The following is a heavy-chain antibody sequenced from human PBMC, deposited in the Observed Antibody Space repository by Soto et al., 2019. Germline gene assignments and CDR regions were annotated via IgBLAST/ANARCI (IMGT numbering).Heavy chain of an antibody. Sequence: QITLKESGPTLVKPTQTLTLTCTFSGFSLSTSGVGVGWIRQPPGKALEWLALIYWDDDKRYSPSLKSRLTLTKDTSKNQVVLTMTTMDPVDTATYYCAHSLIPNWGSRGAFDYWGQGTQVTVSS. V-gene: IGHV2-5*02. J-gene: IGHJ4*02. CDR3: AHSLIPNWGSRGAFDY. CDR2: IYWDDDK. CDR1: GFSLSTSGVG. D-gene: IGHD7-27*01.